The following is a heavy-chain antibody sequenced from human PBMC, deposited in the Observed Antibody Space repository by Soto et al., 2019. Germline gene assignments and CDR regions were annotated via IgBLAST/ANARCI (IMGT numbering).Heavy chain of an antibody. CDR1: GFTFSSYS. CDR2: IKQDGSGT. CDR3: VGGDGDYNDGNGYLARH. Sequence: PGGSLRLSCAASGFTFSSYSMNWVRQAPGKGLEWVANIKQDGSGTYYADSVQGRLTISRDNAKNTLYLQMNSLRAEDTAVYYCVGGDGDYNDGNGYLARHWGQGTLVTVSS. V-gene: IGHV3-7*01. D-gene: IGHD5-18*01. J-gene: IGHJ4*02.